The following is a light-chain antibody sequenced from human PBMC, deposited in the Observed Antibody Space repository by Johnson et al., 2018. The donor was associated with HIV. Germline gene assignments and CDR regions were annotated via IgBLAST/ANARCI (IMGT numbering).Light chain of an antibody. CDR2: DTI. CDR1: SSNIGRNY. CDR3: GTWDSSLSVSYV. J-gene: IGLJ1*01. Sequence: QSVLTQSPSVSAAPGQKVTISCSGSSSNIGRNYVSWYQQLPGTAPKLLIYDTIKRHSGIPDRFSGSKSGTSATLGITGLQTGDEADYYCGTWDSSLSVSYVVGTGTKVTVL. V-gene: IGLV1-51*01.